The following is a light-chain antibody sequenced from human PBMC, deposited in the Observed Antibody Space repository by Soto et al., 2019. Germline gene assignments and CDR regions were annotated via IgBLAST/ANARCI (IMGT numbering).Light chain of an antibody. CDR2: EVT. CDR1: SSDVGSHNL. Sequence: QSTLTQPASVSGSPAQSITISCTGTSSDVGSHNLVSWYQQHPGQAPKLMIYEVTKRPLGVSTRFSASKSGNTASLTISGLQAEDEADYYCCSYGGSRAVFGGGTQLTVL. V-gene: IGLV2-23*02. J-gene: IGLJ7*01. CDR3: CSYGGSRAV.